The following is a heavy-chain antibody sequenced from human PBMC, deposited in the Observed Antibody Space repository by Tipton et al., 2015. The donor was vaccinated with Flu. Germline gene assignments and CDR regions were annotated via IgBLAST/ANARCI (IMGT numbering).Heavy chain of an antibody. Sequence: SLRLSCAASGFTVSSNYMSWVRQAPGKGLEWVSVIYSGGSTYYADSVKGRFTISRDNSKNTLYLQMNSLRAEDTAVYYCARDRHTAMWTYWGQGTLVSVSS. V-gene: IGHV3-66*01. J-gene: IGHJ1*01. D-gene: IGHD5-18*01. CDR1: GFTVSSNY. CDR3: ARDRHTAMWTY. CDR2: IYSGGST.